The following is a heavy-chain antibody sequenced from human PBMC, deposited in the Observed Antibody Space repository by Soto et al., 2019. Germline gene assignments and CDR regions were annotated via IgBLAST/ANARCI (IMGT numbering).Heavy chain of an antibody. J-gene: IGHJ5*02. CDR1: GGTFSSYA. Sequence: QVQLVQSGAEVKKPGSSVKVSCKASGGTFSSYAISWVRQAPGQGLEWMGGIIPIFGTANYAQKFQGRVTITAAESTSTAYMELSSLRSEDTAVYYCARTVGYSSSWYIPARNWFDPWGQGTLVTVSS. CDR3: ARTVGYSSSWYIPARNWFDP. V-gene: IGHV1-69*12. CDR2: IIPIFGTA. D-gene: IGHD6-13*01.